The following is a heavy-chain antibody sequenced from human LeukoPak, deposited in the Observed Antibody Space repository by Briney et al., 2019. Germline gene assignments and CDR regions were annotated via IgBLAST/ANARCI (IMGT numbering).Heavy chain of an antibody. D-gene: IGHD6-13*01. V-gene: IGHV3-30*02. Sequence: GESLRLSYTTSGFIFSNYGFHWIRQAPGKGLEWVALIRNDIPKDGINKYYADSVRGRFTISRDNSKNTVYLQMNSLRVADTAMYYCAKGDSNWGRGTLVTVSS. CDR2: IPKDGINK. CDR3: AKGDSN. J-gene: IGHJ4*02. CDR1: GFIFSNYG.